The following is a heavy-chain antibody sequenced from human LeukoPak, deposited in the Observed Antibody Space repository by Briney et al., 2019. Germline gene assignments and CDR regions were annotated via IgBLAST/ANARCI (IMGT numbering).Heavy chain of an antibody. CDR3: ARVAWFGESPWFDY. D-gene: IGHD3-10*01. CDR2: INPRSGTT. CDR1: GYTFINYF. V-gene: IGHV1-46*01. J-gene: IGHJ4*02. Sequence: ASVKVSCKASGYTFINYFIHWVRQAPGQGLEWMGIINPRSGTTNHAQKFQGRVTMTRDTSTNTVYMELSSLISEDTAVYYCARVAWFGESPWFDYWGQGTLVTVSS.